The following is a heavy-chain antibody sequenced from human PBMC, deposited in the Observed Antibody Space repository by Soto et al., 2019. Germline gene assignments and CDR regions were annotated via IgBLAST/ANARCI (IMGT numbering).Heavy chain of an antibody. V-gene: IGHV3-13*01. D-gene: IGHD2-15*01. Sequence: PGGSLRLSCAASGFTFSTHDMHWVRQATGKGLEWVSAIGTAGDTYYPGSVRGRFTISRENAKNSLYLEMNSLRARDTAVYYCARGAFDSAGYHRYAMDVWGQGATVTVSS. J-gene: IGHJ6*02. CDR2: IGTAGDT. CDR1: GFTFSTHD. CDR3: ARGAFDSAGYHRYAMDV.